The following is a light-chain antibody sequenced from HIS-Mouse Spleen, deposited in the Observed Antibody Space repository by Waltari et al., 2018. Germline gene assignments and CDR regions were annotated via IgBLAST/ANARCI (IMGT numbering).Light chain of an antibody. V-gene: IGLV2-23*02. Sequence: QSALTQPASVSGSPGQSITIPCTGTSSDVGGYNHVSWYQQHPGKAPKLMIYEVRNRPSGVSNRFSGSKSGNTASLTISGLQAEDEADYYCCSYAGSSTFEVFGGGTKLTVL. J-gene: IGLJ2*01. CDR2: EVR. CDR3: CSYAGSSTFEV. CDR1: SSDVGGYNH.